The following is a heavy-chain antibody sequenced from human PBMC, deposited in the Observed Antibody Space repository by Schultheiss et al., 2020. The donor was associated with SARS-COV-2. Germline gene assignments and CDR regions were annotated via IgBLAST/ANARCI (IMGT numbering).Heavy chain of an antibody. CDR3: ARDRGSVGQGVFDY. Sequence: GGSLRLSCAASGFTVSSYGMHWVRQAPGKGLEWVAVISYDGSNKYYADSVKGRFTISRDNSKNTLYLQMNSLRAEDTAVYYCARDRGSVGQGVFDYWGQGTLVTVSS. CDR1: GFTVSSYG. CDR2: ISYDGSNK. D-gene: IGHD1-26*01. V-gene: IGHV3-30*03. J-gene: IGHJ4*02.